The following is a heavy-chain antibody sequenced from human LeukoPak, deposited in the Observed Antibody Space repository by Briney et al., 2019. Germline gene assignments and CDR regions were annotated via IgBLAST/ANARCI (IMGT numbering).Heavy chain of an antibody. D-gene: IGHD5-12*01. CDR1: GFTFKDYP. CDR3: VKVGDSGYGEYYQH. CDR2: ISSAGGTT. V-gene: IGHV3-64D*06. Sequence: GGSLRLSCSASGFTFKDYPIHWVRQAPGEGLQYVSAISSAGGTTYYADSVRGRFTISRDNSKNTLYLQMSSLRAEDTALYYCVKVGDSGYGEYYQHWGQGTLVTVSS. J-gene: IGHJ1*01.